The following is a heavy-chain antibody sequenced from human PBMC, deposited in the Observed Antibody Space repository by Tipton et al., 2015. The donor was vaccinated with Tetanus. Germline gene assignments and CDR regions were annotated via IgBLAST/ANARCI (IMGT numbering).Heavy chain of an antibody. J-gene: IGHJ5*02. D-gene: IGHD2-8*02. CDR1: GGPVSSSNW. Sequence: TLSLTCDVSGGPVSSSNWWSWVRQAPGKGLEWIGEIYYSGTTNYNPSLKSRVTISIDRSKNQLSLKLTSVTAADTAVYYCARATSTGPAYNWFDPWGQGTLVTVSS. CDR3: ARATSTGPAYNWFDP. CDR2: IYYSGTT. V-gene: IGHV4-4*02.